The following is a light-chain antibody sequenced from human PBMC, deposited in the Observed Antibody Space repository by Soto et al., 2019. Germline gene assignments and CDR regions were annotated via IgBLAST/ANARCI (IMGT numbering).Light chain of an antibody. CDR3: QQYYWRPWT. Sequence: EIVMTQSPATNSLSSGERATLSCGASQSVSSNLAWYQQKPGQTPRLLIYGASTRATGIPPRFSGSGSGTDFTLTISILHAEDVVDYCRQQYYWRPWTFGQGTKV. CDR1: QSVSSN. V-gene: IGKV3-15*01. J-gene: IGKJ1*01. CDR2: GAS.